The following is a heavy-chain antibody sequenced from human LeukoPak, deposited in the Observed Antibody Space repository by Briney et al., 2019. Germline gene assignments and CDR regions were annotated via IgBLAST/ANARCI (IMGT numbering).Heavy chain of an antibody. CDR2: IYHSGST. CDR1: GYSISSGYF. J-gene: IGHJ6*02. Sequence: SETLSLTCTVSGYSISSGYFWGWIRQPPGKGLEWIGSIYHSGSTYYNPSLKSRVTISVDTSKNQFSLKLSSVTAADTAVYYCARDEAVAGFKPYYYYGMDVWGQGTTVTVSS. D-gene: IGHD6-19*01. V-gene: IGHV4-38-2*02. CDR3: ARDEAVAGFKPYYYYGMDV.